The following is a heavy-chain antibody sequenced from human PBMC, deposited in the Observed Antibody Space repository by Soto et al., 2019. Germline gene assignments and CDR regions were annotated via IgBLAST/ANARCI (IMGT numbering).Heavy chain of an antibody. Sequence: EVQLLESGGGLVQPGGSLRLSCATSGFAFSIYAMSWVRQAPGKGLEWVSTFIGSTGVTSYADSVKGRFTISRDNSKTTLYLQMSSLGADDAAVYCCANDFRPDGLYDLDYWGQGTLVTVSS. CDR1: GFAFSIYA. CDR2: FIGSTGVT. D-gene: IGHD3-3*01. CDR3: ANDFRPDGLYDLDY. J-gene: IGHJ4*02. V-gene: IGHV3-23*01.